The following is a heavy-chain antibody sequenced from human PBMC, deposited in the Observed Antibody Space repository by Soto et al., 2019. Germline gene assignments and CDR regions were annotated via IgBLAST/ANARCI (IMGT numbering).Heavy chain of an antibody. D-gene: IGHD4-4*01. J-gene: IGHJ6*03. CDR3: ARIPRYSHDYSNSFYYYYYMDV. V-gene: IGHV1-18*01. CDR2: ISAYNGNT. CDR1: GYTFTSYG. Sequence: ASVKVSCKASGYTFTSYGISWVRQAPGQGLEWMGWISAYNGNTNYAQKLQGRVTMTTDTSTSTAYMELRSLRSDDTAVYYCARIPRYSHDYSNSFYYYYYMDVWGKGTTVTVSS.